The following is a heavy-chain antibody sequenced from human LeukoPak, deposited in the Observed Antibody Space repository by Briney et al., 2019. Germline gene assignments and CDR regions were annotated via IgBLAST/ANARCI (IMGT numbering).Heavy chain of an antibody. V-gene: IGHV1-2*04. CDR2: INPNSGGT. Sequence: GASVKVSCKASGYTFTGYYMHWVRQAPGQGLEWMGWINPNSGGTNYAQKFQGWVTMTRDTSISTAYMELSRLRSDDTAVYYCATAVGYCSSTSCNPLDAFDIWGQGTMVTVSS. CDR3: ATAVGYCSSTSCNPLDAFDI. J-gene: IGHJ3*02. D-gene: IGHD2-2*01. CDR1: GYTFTGYY.